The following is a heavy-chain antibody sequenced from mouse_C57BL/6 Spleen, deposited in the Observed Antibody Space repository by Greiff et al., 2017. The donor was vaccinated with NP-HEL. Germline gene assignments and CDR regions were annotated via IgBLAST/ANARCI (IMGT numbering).Heavy chain of an antibody. CDR3: GRKTPAYVPFAY. V-gene: IGHV1-54*01. J-gene: IGHJ3*01. CDR2: INPGSGGT. Sequence: QVQLQQSGAELVRPGTSVKVSCKASGYAFTNYLIEWVKQRPGQGLEWIGVINPGSGGTNYNEKFKGKATLTADKSSSTAYMQLSSLTSEDSAVYFSGRKTPAYVPFAYWGQGTLVTVSA. CDR1: GYAFTNYL. D-gene: IGHD1-1*01.